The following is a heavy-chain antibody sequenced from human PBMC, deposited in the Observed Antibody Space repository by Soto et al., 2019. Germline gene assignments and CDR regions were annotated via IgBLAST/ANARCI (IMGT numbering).Heavy chain of an antibody. D-gene: IGHD6-13*01. CDR2: ISSSSTI. V-gene: IGHV3-48*02. J-gene: IGHJ4*02. CDR3: ARGSPYSSSWYYYFDY. Sequence: HPGGSLRLSCAASGFTFSSYSMNWVRQAPGKGLEWVSYISSSSTIYYADSVKGRFTISRDNAKNSLYLQMNSLRDEDTAVYYCARGSPYSSSWYYYFDYWGQGTLVPVSS. CDR1: GFTFSSYS.